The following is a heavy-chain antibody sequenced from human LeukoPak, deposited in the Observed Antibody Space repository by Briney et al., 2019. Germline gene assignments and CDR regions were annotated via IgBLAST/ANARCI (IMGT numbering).Heavy chain of an antibody. CDR1: GYTFTSYG. V-gene: IGHV1-18*01. J-gene: IGHJ5*02. CDR3: AREQGYCSSTSCYSSWFDP. D-gene: IGHD2-2*01. CDR2: ISAYNGNT. Sequence: GASVEVSCKASGYTFTSYGISWVRQAPGQGLEWMGWISAYNGNTNYAQKLQGRVTMTTDTSTSTAYMELRSLRSDDTAVYYCAREQGYCSSTSCYSSWFDPWGQGTLVTVSS.